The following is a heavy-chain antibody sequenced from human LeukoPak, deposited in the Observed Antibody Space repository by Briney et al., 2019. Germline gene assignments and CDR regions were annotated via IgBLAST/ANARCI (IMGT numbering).Heavy chain of an antibody. D-gene: IGHD2-21*02. V-gene: IGHV3-20*04. J-gene: IGHJ3*02. CDR1: GFSFEDYG. Sequence: GGSLRLSCAASGFSFEDYGMSWVPEAPGKGLEWGSGINWNGGSTVYGDSLKGRFTISRDKAKNCLYLQMNSLRAEDTALYYCARDRESCGGDCYSSNDAFDIWGQGTKVTVSS. CDR2: INWNGGST. CDR3: ARDRESCGGDCYSSNDAFDI.